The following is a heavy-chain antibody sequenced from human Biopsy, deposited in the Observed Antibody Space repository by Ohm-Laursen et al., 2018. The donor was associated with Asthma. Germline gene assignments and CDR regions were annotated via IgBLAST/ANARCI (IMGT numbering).Heavy chain of an antibody. Sequence: SLRLSCSASGFTFGAFWMSWGRQTPGKGLEWVSSISSTSTYIYYADSVKGRFTISRDNAKNSLHLQMNSLRAEDTAVYYCSRDRGESGYDFGRYDYWGQGTLVTVSS. V-gene: IGHV3-21*01. CDR1: GFTFGAFW. CDR2: ISSTSTYI. D-gene: IGHD5-12*01. CDR3: SRDRGESGYDFGRYDY. J-gene: IGHJ4*02.